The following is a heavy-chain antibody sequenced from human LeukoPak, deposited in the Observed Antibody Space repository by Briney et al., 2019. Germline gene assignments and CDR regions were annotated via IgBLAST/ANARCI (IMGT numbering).Heavy chain of an antibody. Sequence: ASVKVSCKASGYTFTSYYMHWVRQAPGQGLEWMGIINPSGGSTSYAQKFQGRVTMTRDTSTSTVYMELSSLRSEDTAVYYCARTCSGGSCYRLFDYWGQGTLVTVSS. D-gene: IGHD2-15*01. CDR1: GYTFTSYY. CDR3: ARTCSGGSCYRLFDY. J-gene: IGHJ4*02. CDR2: INPSGGST. V-gene: IGHV1-46*01.